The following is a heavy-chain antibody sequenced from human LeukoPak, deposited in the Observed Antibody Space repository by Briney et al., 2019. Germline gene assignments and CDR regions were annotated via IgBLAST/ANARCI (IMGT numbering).Heavy chain of an antibody. D-gene: IGHD6-6*01. J-gene: IGHJ4*02. CDR1: GFTFSSYD. Sequence: PGGSLRLSCAASGFTFSSYDMHWVRQATGKGLEWVSAIGTAGDTYYPGSVKGRFTISRENAKNSLYLQMNSLRAGDTAVYYCAKGGSSSFPLWYWGQGTLVTVSS. CDR3: AKGGSSSFPLWY. V-gene: IGHV3-13*01. CDR2: IGTAGDT.